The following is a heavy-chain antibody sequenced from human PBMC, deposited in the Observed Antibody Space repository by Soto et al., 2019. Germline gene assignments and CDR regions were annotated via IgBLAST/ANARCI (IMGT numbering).Heavy chain of an antibody. CDR2: INPMFGTA. CDR1: GYTFSSYA. CDR3: AKGFVTTANYWYFDV. D-gene: IGHD4-17*01. Sequence: SVKVSCKASGYTFSSYAINWVRQAPGQGLEWMGGINPMFGTANYAQKFQGRVTITADESTSTAYMELTSLRSEDTAVYYCAKGFVTTANYWYFDVWGRGTMVTVSS. V-gene: IGHV1-69*13. J-gene: IGHJ2*01.